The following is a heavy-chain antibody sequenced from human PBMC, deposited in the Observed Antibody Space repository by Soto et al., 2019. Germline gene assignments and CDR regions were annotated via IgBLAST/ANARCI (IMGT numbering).Heavy chain of an antibody. D-gene: IGHD3-10*01. J-gene: IGHJ4*02. CDR2: IYSGGST. V-gene: IGHV3-53*04. Sequence: EVQLVESGGGLVQPGGSLRLSCAASGFTVSSNYMSWVRQAPGKGLEWVSVIYSGGSTYYADSVKGRFTISRHNSKTTVSLQMTSLRAEDTAVYYGARGGGSYYYGSGPFDYWGQGTLVTVSS. CDR1: GFTVSSNY. CDR3: ARGGGSYYYGSGPFDY.